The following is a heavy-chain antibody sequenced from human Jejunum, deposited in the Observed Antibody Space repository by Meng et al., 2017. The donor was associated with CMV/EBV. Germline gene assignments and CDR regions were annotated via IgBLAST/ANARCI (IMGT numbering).Heavy chain of an antibody. Sequence: SSYEMNWVRQAPGKGLEWVSYISSSGVTTHYADSVKGRFTISKDDANNALYLQMSSLRAEDTAVYYCAKVLNPPRMRFSYYGMDVWGQGTTVTVSS. J-gene: IGHJ6*02. V-gene: IGHV3-48*03. CDR1: SSYE. CDR2: ISSSGVTT. D-gene: IGHD3-10*01. CDR3: AKVLNPPRMRFSYYGMDV.